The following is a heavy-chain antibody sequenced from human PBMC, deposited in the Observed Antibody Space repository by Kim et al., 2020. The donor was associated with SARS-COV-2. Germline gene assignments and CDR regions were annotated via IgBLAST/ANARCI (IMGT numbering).Heavy chain of an antibody. V-gene: IGHV3-11*01. CDR2: INSDGSST. CDR3: LREPAP. J-gene: IGHJ5*02. CDR1: GFSFSDYY. Sequence: GGSLRLSCAASGFSFSDYYRSWIRQAPGKGLEWVAYINSDGSSTEYADSVNGRFTISRANAKKSLSLQMNRLTPEDKAAYYCLREPAPWGQGTRVTVSA.